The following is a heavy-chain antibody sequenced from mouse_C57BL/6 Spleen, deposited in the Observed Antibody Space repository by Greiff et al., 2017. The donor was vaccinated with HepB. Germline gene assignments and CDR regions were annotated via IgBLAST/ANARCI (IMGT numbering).Heavy chain of an antibody. CDR3: ERGYYGNYLDY. CDR1: GYTFTSYW. J-gene: IGHJ2*01. D-gene: IGHD1-1*01. Sequence: QVQLQQPGAELVRPGSSVKLSCKASGYTFTSYWMHWVKQRPIQGLEWIGNIDPSDSETHYNQKFKDKATLTVDKSSSTAYMQLSSLTSEDSAVYYCERGYYGNYLDYWGQGTTLTGSS. CDR2: IDPSDSET. V-gene: IGHV1-52*01.